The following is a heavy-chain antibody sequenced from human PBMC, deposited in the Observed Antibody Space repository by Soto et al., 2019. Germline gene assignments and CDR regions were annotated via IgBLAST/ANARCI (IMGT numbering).Heavy chain of an antibody. Sequence: QVQLLQSGAEVRKPGSSVRVACKASGDKFSTYAINWVRQVPGQGLEWLGGIITFFGAAIYAQKFQGRVTITADESATTAYMELSSLRSEDTAVYYCARGGKERFRGSGMDVWGQGTTVTVSS. V-gene: IGHV1-69*01. J-gene: IGHJ6*02. CDR3: ARGGKERFRGSGMDV. D-gene: IGHD1-1*01. CDR1: GDKFSTYA. CDR2: IITFFGAA.